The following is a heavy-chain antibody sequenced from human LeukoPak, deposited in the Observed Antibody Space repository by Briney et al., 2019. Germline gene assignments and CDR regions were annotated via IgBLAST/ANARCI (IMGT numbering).Heavy chain of an antibody. V-gene: IGHV3-23*01. J-gene: IGHJ4*02. CDR3: AKYINVPGTQLLGDY. D-gene: IGHD1-1*01. CDR2: ICASGRCT. Sequence: GGSLRLSCAASGFSFVNNAMGWVRQAPGKGLEWVSGICASGRCTFYAAPVRCRFTVSRDNFKNSLYLQMNNLRAEDTAVYYCAKYINVPGTQLLGDYWGQGALVTVSS. CDR1: GFSFVNNA.